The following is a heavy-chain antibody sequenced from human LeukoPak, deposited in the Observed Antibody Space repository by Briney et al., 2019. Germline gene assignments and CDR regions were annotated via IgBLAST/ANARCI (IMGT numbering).Heavy chain of an antibody. Sequence: GGSLRLSCAASGFTFSSYAMSWVRQAPGKGLEWVSAISGSGGSTYYADSVKGRFTISRDNSKNTLYLQMNSLRAEDTAVYYCAKDYDFWSGYYRGGFDYWGQGTLVTVSS. D-gene: IGHD3-3*01. CDR2: ISGSGGST. J-gene: IGHJ4*02. CDR3: AKDYDFWSGYYRGGFDY. V-gene: IGHV3-23*01. CDR1: GFTFSSYA.